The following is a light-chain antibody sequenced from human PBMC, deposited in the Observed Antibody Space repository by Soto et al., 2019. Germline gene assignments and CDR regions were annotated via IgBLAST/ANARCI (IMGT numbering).Light chain of an antibody. J-gene: IGKJ5*01. CDR3: QHHHNFPIT. CDR1: QSISSW. V-gene: IGKV1-5*01. Sequence: DIQMTHSPSTLSASVGDRVTITCRASQSISSWLAWYQQKPGKAPKLLIYDASSLESGVPSRFSGSGSGTEFTLTISSLQPDDFATYYCQHHHNFPITFGQGTRLEIK. CDR2: DAS.